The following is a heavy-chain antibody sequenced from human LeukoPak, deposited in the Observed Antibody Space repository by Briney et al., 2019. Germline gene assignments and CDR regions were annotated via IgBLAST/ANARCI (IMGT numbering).Heavy chain of an antibody. V-gene: IGHV1-2*02. Sequence: GASVKVSCKASGYTFTGYYMHWVRQATGQGLGWMGWINPNSGGTNDAQKFQGRVTMTRDTSISTAYMELSRLRSDDTAVYYCARVAVEYSSSSDFDYWGQGTLVTVSS. CDR1: GYTFTGYY. CDR2: INPNSGGT. D-gene: IGHD6-6*01. CDR3: ARVAVEYSSSSDFDY. J-gene: IGHJ4*02.